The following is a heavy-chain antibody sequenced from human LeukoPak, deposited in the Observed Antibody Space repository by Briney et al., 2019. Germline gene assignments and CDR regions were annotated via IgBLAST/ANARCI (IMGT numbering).Heavy chain of an antibody. V-gene: IGHV4-34*01. D-gene: IGHD2-2*01. J-gene: IGHJ4*02. CDR1: GGSFSGYY. CDR2: INHSGST. CDR3: ARAPYCSSTSCRDY. Sequence: SETLSLTCAVYGGSFSGYYWSWIRQPPGKGLEWIGEINHSGSTNYNLSLKSRVTISVDTSKNQFSLKLSSVTAADTAVYYCARAPYCSSTSCRDYWGQGTLVTVSS.